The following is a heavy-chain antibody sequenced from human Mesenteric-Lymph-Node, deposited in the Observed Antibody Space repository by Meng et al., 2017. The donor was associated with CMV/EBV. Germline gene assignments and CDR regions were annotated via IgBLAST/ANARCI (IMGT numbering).Heavy chain of an antibody. CDR3: AKASSLYSSSSAGFCDY. CDR1: GFTFDDYA. J-gene: IGHJ4*02. Sequence: SLKISCAASGFTFDDYAMHWVRQAPGKGPQWISGISWNSGDIGYADSVKGRFTISRDNAKNSLSLQMNSLRAEDTALYYCAKASSLYSSSSAGFCDYWGQGTLVTVSS. CDR2: ISWNSGDI. D-gene: IGHD6-6*01. V-gene: IGHV3-9*01.